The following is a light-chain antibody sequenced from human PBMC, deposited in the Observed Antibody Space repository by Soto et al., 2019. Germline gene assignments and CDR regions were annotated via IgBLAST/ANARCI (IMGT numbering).Light chain of an antibody. CDR3: QQRSNWPG. V-gene: IGKV3-11*01. J-gene: IGKJ2*03. Sequence: EIGLTQSPATLSLSPGERATLSCRASQSVSSYLAWYQQKPGQAPRLLIYDASNRATGIPARFSGSGSGTDFTLTISSLEPEDFAVYYCQQRSNWPGFGQGTKLEIK. CDR1: QSVSSY. CDR2: DAS.